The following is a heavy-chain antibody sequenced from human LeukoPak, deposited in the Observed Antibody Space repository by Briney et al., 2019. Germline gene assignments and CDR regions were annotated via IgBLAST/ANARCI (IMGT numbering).Heavy chain of an antibody. CDR3: ARDRSGDDDFWSGYYTNYFDP. D-gene: IGHD3-3*01. CDR1: GGTFSSYA. Sequence: SVKVSCKAYGGTFSSYAISWVRQAPGQGLEWMGGIMPIFGTANYAQKFQGRVTITADKSTSTAYMELSSLRSEDTAVYYCARDRSGDDDFWSGYYTNYFDPWGQGTLVTVSS. CDR2: IMPIFGTA. V-gene: IGHV1-69*06. J-gene: IGHJ5*02.